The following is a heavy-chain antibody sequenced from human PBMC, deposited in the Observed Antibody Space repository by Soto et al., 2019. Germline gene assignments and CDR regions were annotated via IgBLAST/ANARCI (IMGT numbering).Heavy chain of an antibody. Sequence: EVQLLESGGGLVQPGGSLRLSCAASGFPFSSRAMSWVRQALGKGLEWVSAISGSGTITYYADSVKGRFTISRDTSKNTLYLQMTSLRADDTAVYYCAEWARYCSGADCRAWGQGTLVTVSS. CDR3: AEWARYCSGADCRA. D-gene: IGHD2-15*01. J-gene: IGHJ5*02. CDR1: GFPFSSRA. V-gene: IGHV3-23*01. CDR2: ISGSGTIT.